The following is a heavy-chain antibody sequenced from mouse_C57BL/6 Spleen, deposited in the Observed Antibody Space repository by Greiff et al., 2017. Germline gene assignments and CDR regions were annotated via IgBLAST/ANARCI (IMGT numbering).Heavy chain of an antibody. CDR1: GFNIKDDY. Sequence: EVHLVESGAELVRPGASVKLSCTASGFNIKDDYMHWVKQRPEQGLEWIGWIDPDNGDTEYAAKFKGKATITADTSSNTAYLQLSSLTSEDTAVYYCSTESRQLSLSYWGQGTTLTVSS. CDR3: STESRQLSLSY. V-gene: IGHV14-4*01. D-gene: IGHD3-2*02. CDR2: IDPDNGDT. J-gene: IGHJ2*01.